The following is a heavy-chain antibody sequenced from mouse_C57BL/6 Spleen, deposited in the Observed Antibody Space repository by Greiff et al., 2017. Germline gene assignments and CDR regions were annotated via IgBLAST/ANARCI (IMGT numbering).Heavy chain of an antibody. CDR1: GYTFTSYW. CDR2: IDPSDSYT. D-gene: IGHD3-2*02. Sequence: QVQLQQPGAELVRPGTSVKLSCKASGYTFTSYWMHWVKQRPGQGLEWIGVIDPSDSYTNYNQKFKGKATLTVDTSSSTAYMQLSSLTSEDSAVYYCASGGYLGAMDYWGQGTSVTVSS. CDR3: ASGGYLGAMDY. V-gene: IGHV1-59*01. J-gene: IGHJ4*01.